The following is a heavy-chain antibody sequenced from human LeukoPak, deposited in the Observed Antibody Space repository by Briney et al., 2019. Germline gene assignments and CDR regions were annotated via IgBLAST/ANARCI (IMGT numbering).Heavy chain of an antibody. D-gene: IGHD5-12*01. CDR2: IKQDGSEK. CDR3: AREGYSGYDPLDY. V-gene: IGHV3-7*01. CDR1: GFTFSSYW. J-gene: IGHJ4*02. Sequence: GGSLRLSCAASGFTFSSYWMSWVRQAPGKGLEWVANIKQDGSEKHYVDSVKGRFTISRDNAKNSLYLQMNSLRAEDTAVYYCAREGYSGYDPLDYWGQGTLVTVSS.